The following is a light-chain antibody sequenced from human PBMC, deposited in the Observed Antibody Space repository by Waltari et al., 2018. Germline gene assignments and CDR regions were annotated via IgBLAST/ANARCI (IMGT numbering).Light chain of an antibody. V-gene: IGLV2-8*01. Sequence: QSALTQPPSASGSLGQSVTISCTGTSSDVGGYNYVSWYQHHPGKGPKLLIYEVTKRPSRVPDRVSGSRSGNTASLTVSGLQAEDEADYYCTSYTGSNLVFGGGTKLTVL. J-gene: IGLJ3*02. CDR1: SSDVGGYNY. CDR2: EVT. CDR3: TSYTGSNLV.